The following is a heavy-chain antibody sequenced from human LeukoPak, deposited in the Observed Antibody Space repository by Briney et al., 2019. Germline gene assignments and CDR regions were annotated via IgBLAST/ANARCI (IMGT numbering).Heavy chain of an antibody. Sequence: SETLSLTCAVYGGSFSGYYWSWIRQPPGKGLEWIGEINHSGSTNYNPSLKSRATISVDTSKNQFSLKLSSVTAADTAVYYCARGSTVVTRHDFDYWGQGTLVTVSS. J-gene: IGHJ4*02. V-gene: IGHV4-34*01. CDR3: ARGSTVVTRHDFDY. CDR2: INHSGST. CDR1: GGSFSGYY. D-gene: IGHD4-23*01.